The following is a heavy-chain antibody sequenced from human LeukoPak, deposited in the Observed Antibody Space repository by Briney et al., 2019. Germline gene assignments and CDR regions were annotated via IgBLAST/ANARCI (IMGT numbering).Heavy chain of an antibody. CDR3: ARVVTKIVVRSNDAFDI. D-gene: IGHD2-2*01. J-gene: IGHJ3*02. Sequence: GGSLRLSCAASGFTFSSYSMNWVRQAPGKGLEWVSYISSSSSTIYYADSVKGRFTISRDNAKNSLYLQMNSLRAEDTAVYYCARVVTKIVVRSNDAFDIWGQGTMVTVSS. V-gene: IGHV3-48*01. CDR2: ISSSSSTI. CDR1: GFTFSSYS.